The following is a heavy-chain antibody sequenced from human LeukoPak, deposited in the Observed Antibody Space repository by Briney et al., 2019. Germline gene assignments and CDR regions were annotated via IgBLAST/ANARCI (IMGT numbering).Heavy chain of an antibody. D-gene: IGHD6-19*01. CDR2: ISATGANT. J-gene: IGHJ5*02. Sequence: PGGSLRLSCVASGFTFSSHAMSWVRQAPGKGLEWISDISATGANTYCADSVKGRFTISRDNSKNTLSLQVNSLRAEDTAVYYCTKGQAVAGTTFDTWGRGTLVTASS. CDR3: TKGQAVAGTTFDT. V-gene: IGHV3-23*01. CDR1: GFTFSSHA.